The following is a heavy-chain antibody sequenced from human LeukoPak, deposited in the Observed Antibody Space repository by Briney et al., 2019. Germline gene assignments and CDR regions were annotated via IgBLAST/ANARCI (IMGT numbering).Heavy chain of an antibody. D-gene: IGHD3-10*02. CDR2: VGSTGGTT. CDR3: AAVPGIIIAGYFAS. V-gene: IGHV3-23*01. J-gene: IGHJ4*02. CDR1: GFTFSSYA. Sequence: PGGSLRLSCAASGFTFSSYAMTWVRQAPGKGLEWVSVVGSTGGTTYYADSVKGRFTISRDNAKNTMILQMNNLRVEDTAVYYCAAVPGIIIAGYFASWGRGTLVAVSA.